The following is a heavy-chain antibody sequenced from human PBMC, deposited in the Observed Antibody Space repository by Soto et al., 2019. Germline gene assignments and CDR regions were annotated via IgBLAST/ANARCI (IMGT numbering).Heavy chain of an antibody. D-gene: IGHD3-3*01. CDR2: TYYRSKWYN. CDR1: GDSVSSNSAA. J-gene: IGHJ4*02. CDR3: AREITIFGVVISFDY. V-gene: IGHV6-1*01. Sequence: SPTLSLTCAISGDSVSSNSAAWNWIRQSPSRGLEWLGRTYYRSKWYNDYAVSVKSRITINPDTSKNQFSLQLNSVTPEDTAVYYCAREITIFGVVISFDYWGQGTLVTVSS.